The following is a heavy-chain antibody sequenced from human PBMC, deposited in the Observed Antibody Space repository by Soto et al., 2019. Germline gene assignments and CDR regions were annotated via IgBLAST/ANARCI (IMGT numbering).Heavy chain of an antibody. CDR3: ASSRLVRVWYFDL. CDR1: GVTFSSYA. D-gene: IGHD6-19*01. V-gene: IGHV1-69*13. CDR2: IIPIFGTA. Sequence: GASVKVSCKASGVTFSSYAISWVRQAPGQGLEWMGGIIPIFGTANYAQKFQGRVTITADESTSTAYMELSSLRSEDTAVYYCASSRLVRVWYFDLWGRGTLVTVSS. J-gene: IGHJ2*01.